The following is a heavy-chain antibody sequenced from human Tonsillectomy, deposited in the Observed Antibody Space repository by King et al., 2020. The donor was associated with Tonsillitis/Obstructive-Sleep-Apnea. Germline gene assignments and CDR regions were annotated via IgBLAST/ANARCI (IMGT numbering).Heavy chain of an antibody. J-gene: IGHJ4*02. V-gene: IGHV2-26*01. Sequence: TLKESGPVLVKPTETLTVTCTVSGFSLSNARMTVSWIRQPPGKALEWLAHIFSNGEKSYSTFLKSRLTISKDTSKSQVVLTMTNMDPVDQATYYCARIPERGSGEGRGDLPDYWGQGTLVTVSS. CDR1: GFSLSNARMT. D-gene: IGHD3-10*01. CDR2: IFSNGEK. CDR3: ARIPERGSGEGRGDLPDY.